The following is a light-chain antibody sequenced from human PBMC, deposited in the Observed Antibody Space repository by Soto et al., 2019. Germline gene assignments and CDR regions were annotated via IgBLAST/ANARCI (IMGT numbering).Light chain of an antibody. J-gene: IGKJ5*01. Sequence: DIVLTQSPLSLPVTPGEPASISCRSSQSLLQSNGNNHVVWYLQRPGQSPQLLLYLASSRASGVPDRFSGSGSGTEFSLEISRVEAEDVGVYYCLQAAQSPLTFGQGTRLEIK. V-gene: IGKV2-28*01. CDR3: LQAAQSPLT. CDR1: QSLLQSNGNNH. CDR2: LAS.